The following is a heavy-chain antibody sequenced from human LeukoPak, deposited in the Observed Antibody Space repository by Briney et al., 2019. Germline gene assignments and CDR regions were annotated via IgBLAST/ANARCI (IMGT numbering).Heavy chain of an antibody. CDR3: ARRLSSSWHDAFDI. J-gene: IGHJ3*02. Sequence: GASVKVSCKASGGTFSSYAISWVRQAPGQGLEWMGGIIPIFGTANYAQKFQGRVTITADESTSTAYMELSSLRSEDTAVYYCARRLSSSWHDAFDIWGQGTMVTVSS. V-gene: IGHV1-69*13. CDR1: GGTFSSYA. CDR2: IIPIFGTA. D-gene: IGHD6-13*01.